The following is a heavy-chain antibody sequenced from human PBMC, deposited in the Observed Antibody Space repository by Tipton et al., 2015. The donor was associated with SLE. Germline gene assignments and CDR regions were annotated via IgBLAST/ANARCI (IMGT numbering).Heavy chain of an antibody. J-gene: IGHJ4*02. Sequence: GLVKPSETLSLTCTVSGGSISSHYWSWIRQPPGKGLEWIGYIYYSGNTNYNPSLKSRVTISVDTSKNQFFLKLSSVTAADTAVYYCARDTSARVYFDYWGQGTLVTVSS. CDR3: ARDTSARVYFDY. V-gene: IGHV4-59*11. CDR1: GGSISSHY. CDR2: IYYSGNT.